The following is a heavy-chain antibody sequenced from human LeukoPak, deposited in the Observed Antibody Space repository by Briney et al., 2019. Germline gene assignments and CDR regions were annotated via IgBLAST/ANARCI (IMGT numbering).Heavy chain of an antibody. Sequence: SQTLSLTCTVSGGSISSGGYYWSWIRQHPGKGLEWIGYIYYSGSTYYNPSLKSRVTISVDTSKNQFSLKLSSVTAADTAVYYCVRGAAAVGFDYWGQGTLATVSS. J-gene: IGHJ4*02. CDR2: IYYSGST. V-gene: IGHV4-31*03. CDR1: GGSISSGGYY. CDR3: VRGAAAVGFDY. D-gene: IGHD6-13*01.